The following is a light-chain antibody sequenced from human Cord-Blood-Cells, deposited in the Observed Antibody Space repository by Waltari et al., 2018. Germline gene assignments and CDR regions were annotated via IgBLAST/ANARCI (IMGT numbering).Light chain of an antibody. CDR3: QQYYSSPYS. Sequence: DIVMTQSPDSLAVSLGERATINSKSSQSVLYSSNNKNYLAWYQQKPGQPPKLLIYWASTRESGVPDRFSDSGSVTDFTLTISSLQAEDVAVYYCQQYYSSPYSFGQGTKLEIK. CDR2: WAS. CDR1: QSVLYSSNNKNY. J-gene: IGKJ2*03. V-gene: IGKV4-1*01.